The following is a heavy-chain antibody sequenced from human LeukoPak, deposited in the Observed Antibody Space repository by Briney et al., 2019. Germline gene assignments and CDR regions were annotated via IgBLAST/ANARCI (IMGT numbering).Heavy chain of an antibody. CDR1: GYTFTSYG. V-gene: IGHV1-18*01. Sequence: GASVKVSCKASGYTFTSYGISWVRQAPGQGLEWMGWISAYNGNTNYAQKLQGRVTMTTDTSTSTAYMELRSLRSDDTAVYYCAGDSSGYLALHYYYYGMDVWGQGTTVTVSS. D-gene: IGHD3-22*01. CDR2: ISAYNGNT. J-gene: IGHJ6*02. CDR3: AGDSSGYLALHYYYYGMDV.